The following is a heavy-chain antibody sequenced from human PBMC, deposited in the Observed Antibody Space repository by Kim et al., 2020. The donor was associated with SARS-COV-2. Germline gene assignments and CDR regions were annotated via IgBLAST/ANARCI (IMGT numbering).Heavy chain of an antibody. CDR1: GYTFATYA. Sequence: ASVKVSCKPSGYTFATYAIHWVRQAPGQRLEFMGWINAGNGDTGSSQKFQGRVTLSRDSSARTVYMELSSLGSEDTAVYYCVRRGLGYGMDVWGQGTTATVYS. V-gene: IGHV1-3*01. CDR3: VRRGLGYGMDV. D-gene: IGHD6-19*01. CDR2: INAGNGDT. J-gene: IGHJ6*02.